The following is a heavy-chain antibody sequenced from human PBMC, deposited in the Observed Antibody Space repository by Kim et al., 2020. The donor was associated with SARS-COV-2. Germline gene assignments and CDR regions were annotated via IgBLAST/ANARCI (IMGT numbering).Heavy chain of an antibody. D-gene: IGHD3-16*01. J-gene: IGHJ5*02. CDR2: VDPKSGDS. CDR3: SSRGPRYPYEA. CDR1: GYTFTSYH. Sequence: ASVKVSCKASGYTFTSYHINWVRQATGQGLEWMGWVDPKSGDSGYAQNFWGRVTMTRDTSTSTAYLELNSLRSDDTAIFYCSSRGPRYPYEAWGQGTLV. V-gene: IGHV1-8*01.